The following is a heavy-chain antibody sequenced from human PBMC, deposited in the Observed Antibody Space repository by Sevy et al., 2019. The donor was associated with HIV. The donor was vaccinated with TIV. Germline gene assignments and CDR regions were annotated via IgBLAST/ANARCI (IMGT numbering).Heavy chain of an antibody. CDR3: AKGEATVVTPKVYYYYYGMDV. D-gene: IGHD4-17*01. CDR1: GFTFSSYG. Sequence: GGSQRLSCAASGFTFSSYGMHWVRQAPGKGLEWVAVISYDGSNKYYADSVKGRFTISRDNSKNTLYLQMNSLRAEDTAVYYCAKGEATVVTPKVYYYYYGMDVWGQGTTVTVSS. J-gene: IGHJ6*02. CDR2: ISYDGSNK. V-gene: IGHV3-30*18.